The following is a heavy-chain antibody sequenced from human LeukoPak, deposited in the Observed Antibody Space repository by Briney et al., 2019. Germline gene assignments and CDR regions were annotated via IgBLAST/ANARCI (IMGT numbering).Heavy chain of an antibody. CDR1: GGSISSSSYY. CDR3: ARQRDDILTGPLRGRWFDP. Sequence: SETLSLTCTVSGGSISSSSYYWGWIRQPPGKGLEWIGSIYYSGSTYYNPSLKSRVTISVDTSKNQFSLKLSSVTAADTAVYYCARQRDDILTGPLRGRWFDPWGQGTLVTVS. J-gene: IGHJ5*02. CDR2: IYYSGST. D-gene: IGHD3-9*01. V-gene: IGHV4-39*01.